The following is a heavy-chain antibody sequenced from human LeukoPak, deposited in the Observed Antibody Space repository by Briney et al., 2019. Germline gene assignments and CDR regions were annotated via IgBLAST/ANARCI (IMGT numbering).Heavy chain of an antibody. CDR3: ARAEYYDSSGYHN. J-gene: IGHJ4*02. Sequence: KTSETLSLTCTVSGGSISSHYWSWIRQPPGKGLGWIGYIYYSGSTNYNPSLKSRVTISVDTSKNQFSLKLSSVTAADTAVYYCARAEYYDSSGYHNWGQGTLVTVSS. CDR2: IYYSGST. CDR1: GGSISSHY. V-gene: IGHV4-59*11. D-gene: IGHD3-22*01.